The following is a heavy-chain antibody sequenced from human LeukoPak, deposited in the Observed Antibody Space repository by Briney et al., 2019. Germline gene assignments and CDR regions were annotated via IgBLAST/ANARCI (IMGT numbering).Heavy chain of an antibody. CDR3: TPDPGTYDILTGSYKGGYFDF. CDR1: GFTFSNAW. CDR2: IKVKTDGGAT. J-gene: IGHJ4*02. Sequence: GGSLRLSCAASGFTFSNAWMNWVRQAPGKGLEWGGRIKVKTDGGATEYSLPVKGRFTISRDDSKNTLYLQMNSLKTEDPAVYYCTPDPGTYDILTGSYKGGYFDFWGQGTLVTVSS. V-gene: IGHV3-15*07. D-gene: IGHD3-9*01.